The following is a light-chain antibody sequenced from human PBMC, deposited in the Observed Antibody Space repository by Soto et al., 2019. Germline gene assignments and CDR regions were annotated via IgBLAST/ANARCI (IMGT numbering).Light chain of an antibody. Sequence: IVITQSPATLSVSPGEGATLSCRASQSISSNLAWYQQKPGQAPRLLIYDTSARATGIPARFSGSGSGTEFTLTISSLQSEDSAVYYCQQYNDWVTFGGGTKVDIK. CDR3: QQYNDWVT. CDR1: QSISSN. V-gene: IGKV3-15*01. CDR2: DTS. J-gene: IGKJ4*01.